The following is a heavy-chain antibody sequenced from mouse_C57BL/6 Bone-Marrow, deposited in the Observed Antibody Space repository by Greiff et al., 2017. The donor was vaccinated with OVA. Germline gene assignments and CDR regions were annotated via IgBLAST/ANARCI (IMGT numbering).Heavy chain of an antibody. CDR2: IYPGDGDT. V-gene: IGHV1-80*01. Sequence: QVQLQQSGAELVKPGASVKISCKASGYAFSSYWMNWVKQRPGKGLEWIGQIYPGDGDTNYNGKFKGKATLTADKSSSTAYMQLSSRTSEDSAVYFCARSDLVVGAMDYWGQGTSVTVSS. J-gene: IGHJ4*01. CDR3: ARSDLVVGAMDY. D-gene: IGHD4-1*01. CDR1: GYAFSSYW.